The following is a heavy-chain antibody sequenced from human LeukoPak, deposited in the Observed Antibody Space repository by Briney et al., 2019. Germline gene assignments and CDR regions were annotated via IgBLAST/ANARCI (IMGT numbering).Heavy chain of an antibody. D-gene: IGHD5-18*01. Sequence: GESLKISCKGFGYSFTNYWIGWVRQMPGKGLGWMGIIYPGDSDTRYSPSFQGQVTISADKSINTAYLQWSSLKASDTAMYYCARDDSEDAFDIWGQGTMVTVSS. CDR1: GYSFTNYW. J-gene: IGHJ3*02. V-gene: IGHV5-51*01. CDR3: ARDDSEDAFDI. CDR2: IYPGDSDT.